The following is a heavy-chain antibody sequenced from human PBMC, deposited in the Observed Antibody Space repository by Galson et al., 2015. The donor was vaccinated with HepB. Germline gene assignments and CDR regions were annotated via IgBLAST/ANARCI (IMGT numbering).Heavy chain of an antibody. CDR1: GFTFDDYT. D-gene: IGHD2-2*01. V-gene: IGHV3-43*01. J-gene: IGHJ6*03. CDR3: AKEGPEDRYCSSTSCYYYYYMDV. Sequence: SLRLSCAASGFTFDDYTMHWVRQAPGKGLEWVSLISWDGGSTYYADSVKGRFTISRDNSKNSLYLQMNSLRTEDTALYYCAKEGPEDRYCSSTSCYYYYYMDVWGKGTTVTVSS. CDR2: ISWDGGST.